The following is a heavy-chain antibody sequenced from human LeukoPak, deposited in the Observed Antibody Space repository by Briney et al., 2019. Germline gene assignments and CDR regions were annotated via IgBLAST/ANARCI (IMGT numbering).Heavy chain of an antibody. J-gene: IGHJ4*02. CDR2: ISSSSSYI. CDR1: GFTVSSNY. CDR3: ARATVPLRIAVAGEYYFDY. Sequence: PGGSLRLSCAASGFTVSSNYMSWVRQAPGKGLEWVSSISSSSSYIYYADSVKGRFTISRDNAKNSLYLQMNSLRAEDTAVYYCARATVPLRIAVAGEYYFDYWGQGTLVTVSS. V-gene: IGHV3-21*01. D-gene: IGHD6-19*01.